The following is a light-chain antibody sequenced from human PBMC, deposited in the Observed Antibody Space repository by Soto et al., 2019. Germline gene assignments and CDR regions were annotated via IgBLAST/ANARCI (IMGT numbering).Light chain of an antibody. J-gene: IGKJ4*01. CDR3: QQYNNWPLT. CDR2: GAS. Sequence: EIVLTHSPETLSWCPVERSSVALGASQTVGSNLAWYQQKPGQAPRLLIYGASTRASDTPARFSGSGSVTEFALTISSLQSEDFAVYYCQQYNNWPLTFGGGTKVDI. V-gene: IGKV3D-15*01. CDR1: QTVGSN.